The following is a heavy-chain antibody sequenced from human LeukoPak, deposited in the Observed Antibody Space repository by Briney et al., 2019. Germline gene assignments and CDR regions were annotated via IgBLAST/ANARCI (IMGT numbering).Heavy chain of an antibody. CDR1: AFTFSSYS. J-gene: IGHJ3*02. Sequence: PGGSLRLSCAASAFTFSSYSMSWVRQAPGKGLEWVSYIGTGSSTIYYADSVKGRFTISRDNAKNSLYLQMNSLRAEDTAVYYCARQRLFDMWGQGTMVTVSS. D-gene: IGHD6-25*01. CDR2: IGTGSSTI. CDR3: ARQRLFDM. V-gene: IGHV3-48*04.